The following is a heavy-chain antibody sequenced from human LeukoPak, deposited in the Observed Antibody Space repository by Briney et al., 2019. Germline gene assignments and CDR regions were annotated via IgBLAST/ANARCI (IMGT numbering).Heavy chain of an antibody. CDR1: GGSFSGYY. D-gene: IGHD3-22*01. Sequence: SETLSLTCAVYGGSFSGYYWSWIRQPPGKGLEWIGEINHSGSTNYNPSLKSRVTISVDTSKNQFSLKLSSVTAADTAVYYWARVWSYYDSSGYYYQRLEACDIWGQGTMVTVSS. V-gene: IGHV4-34*01. CDR3: ARVWSYYDSSGYYYQRLEACDI. J-gene: IGHJ3*02. CDR2: INHSGST.